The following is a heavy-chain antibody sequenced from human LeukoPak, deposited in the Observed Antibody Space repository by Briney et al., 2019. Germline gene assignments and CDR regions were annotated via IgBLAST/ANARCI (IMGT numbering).Heavy chain of an antibody. V-gene: IGHV1-58*02. CDR1: GFTFTSSA. Sequence: ASVKVSCKASGFTFTSSAMQWVRQARGQRLEWIGWIVVCSGNTNYAQKFQERVTITRDMSTSTAYMELSSLRSEDTAVYYCAADTIAAAGISQPENWFDPWGQGTLVTVSS. CDR3: AADTIAAAGISQPENWFDP. D-gene: IGHD6-13*01. J-gene: IGHJ5*02. CDR2: IVVCSGNT.